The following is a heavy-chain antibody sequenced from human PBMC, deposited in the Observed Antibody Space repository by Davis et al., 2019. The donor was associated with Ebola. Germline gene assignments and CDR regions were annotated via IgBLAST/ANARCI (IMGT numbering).Heavy chain of an antibody. CDR1: GGTFRLSV. J-gene: IGHJ5*02. V-gene: IGHV1-69*04. CDR3: ARGKWFDP. CDR2: IIPVVDTK. Sequence: AASVKVSCKASGGTFRLSVINWVRQAPGQGLEWLGRIIPVVDTKDYAQKFQGRVTLTADKATNTAYMELSGLRFDDTAVYYCARGKWFDPWGQGTLVSVTS.